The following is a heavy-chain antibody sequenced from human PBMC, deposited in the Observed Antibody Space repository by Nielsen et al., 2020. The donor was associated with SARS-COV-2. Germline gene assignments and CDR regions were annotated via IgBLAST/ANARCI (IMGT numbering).Heavy chain of an antibody. V-gene: IGHV3-33*01. CDR3: ARARAGYSSSWDYFDY. D-gene: IGHD6-13*01. J-gene: IGHJ4*02. Sequence: LSLTCAVSGFTFSSYGMHWVRQAPGKGLEWVAVIWYDGSNKYYADSVKGRFTISRDNSKNTLYLQMNSLRAEDTAVYYCARARAGYSSSWDYFDYWGQGTLVTVSS. CDR2: IWYDGSNK. CDR1: GFTFSSYG.